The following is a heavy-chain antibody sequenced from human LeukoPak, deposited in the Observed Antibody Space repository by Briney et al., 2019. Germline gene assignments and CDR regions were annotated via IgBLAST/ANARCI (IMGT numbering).Heavy chain of an antibody. D-gene: IGHD1-1*01. CDR3: ARGGKGLQLIGSFYDY. CDR2: INPNGGI. J-gene: IGHJ4*02. Sequence: ASVKVSCKASGYTFTSYDINWVRQVPGQDLEWMGWINPNGGIDYAQKFRDRVTLTRDTSITTTYIELSRLGSDDTAVYFCARGGKGLQLIGSFYDYWGQGTLVTVSS. V-gene: IGHV1-2*02. CDR1: GYTFTSYD.